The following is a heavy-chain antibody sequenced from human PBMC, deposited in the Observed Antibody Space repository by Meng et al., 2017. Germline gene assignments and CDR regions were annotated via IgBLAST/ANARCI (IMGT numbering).Heavy chain of an antibody. V-gene: IGHV4-39*07. CDR1: GGSISSSSYY. CDR3: ARGHNDYGDYPDWFDP. J-gene: IGHJ5*02. D-gene: IGHD4-17*01. Sequence: QLQGSGQGLVKPSETLSLTCTVSGGSISSSSYYWGWIRQPPGKGLEWIGSIYYSGSTYYNPSLKSRVTISVDTSKNQFSLKLSSVTAADTAVYYCARGHNDYGDYPDWFDPWGQGTLVTVSS. CDR2: IYYSGST.